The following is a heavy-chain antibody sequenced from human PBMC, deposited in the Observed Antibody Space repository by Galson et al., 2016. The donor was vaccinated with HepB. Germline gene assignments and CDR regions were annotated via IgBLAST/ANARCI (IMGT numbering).Heavy chain of an antibody. CDR2: ISATSSII. V-gene: IGHV3-48*04. Sequence: SLRLSCAASGFTFSSYSMNWVRQAPGKGLEWVSYISATSSIIHYADSVKGRFTISRDNAKNSLYLQMNSLRAEDTAVYYCASNSEWELRWNYFDYWGQGTLVTVSS. CDR3: ASNSEWELRWNYFDY. J-gene: IGHJ4*02. D-gene: IGHD1-26*01. CDR1: GFTFSSYS.